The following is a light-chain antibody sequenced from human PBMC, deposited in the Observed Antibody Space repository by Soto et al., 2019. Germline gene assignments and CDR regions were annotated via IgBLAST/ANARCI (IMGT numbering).Light chain of an antibody. J-gene: IGKJ4*01. CDR3: QQYNNWPPRLT. V-gene: IGKV3D-15*01. CDR1: QSVNSSY. Sequence: EIVLTQSPGTLSLSPGERVTLSCRASQSVNSSYLAWYQHKPGQAPRLLIYGASTRATGIPDRFSGSGFGTEFILTISSLQSADFAVYYCQQYNNWPPRLTFGGGTKVDIK. CDR2: GAS.